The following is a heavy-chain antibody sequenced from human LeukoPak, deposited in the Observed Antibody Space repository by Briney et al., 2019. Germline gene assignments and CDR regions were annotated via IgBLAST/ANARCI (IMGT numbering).Heavy chain of an antibody. V-gene: IGHV5-51*01. CDR2: IYLCDSDT. D-gene: IGHD4-11*01. CDR3: ARYSTHYYYYYMDV. J-gene: IGHJ6*03. Sequence: GGSLKISFKGPGYSFTSYWVGWVPQMPGKGVGWGGIIYLCDSDTRYSPYFQGQVTISADKSISTAYLQWSSLRASDTAMYYCARYSTHYYYYYMDVWGKGTTVTVSS. CDR1: GYSFTSYW.